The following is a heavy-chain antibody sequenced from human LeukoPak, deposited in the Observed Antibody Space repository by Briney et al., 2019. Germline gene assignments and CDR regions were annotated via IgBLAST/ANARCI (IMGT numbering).Heavy chain of an antibody. Sequence: PGGSLRLSCAASGFTFSSYSMHWVRQAPGKGLEWVAVISYDGSNKYYADSVKGRFTISRDNSKNTLYLQMNSLRAEDTAVYYCAKDFGDIVVVPAAMGIALDYWGQGTLVTVSS. J-gene: IGHJ4*02. D-gene: IGHD2-2*01. CDR3: AKDFGDIVVVPAAMGIALDY. CDR2: ISYDGSNK. CDR1: GFTFSSYS. V-gene: IGHV3-30*18.